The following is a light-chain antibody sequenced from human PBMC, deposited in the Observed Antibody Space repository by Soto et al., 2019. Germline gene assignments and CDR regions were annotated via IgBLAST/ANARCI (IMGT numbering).Light chain of an antibody. CDR3: CSYGGSRAV. V-gene: IGLV2-23*02. CDR2: EVS. CDR1: SSDVGSHNL. Sequence: QSVLTQPASVSGSPGQSITISCTGTSSDVGSHNLVSWYQQHPGQAPKLMIYEVSKRPLGVSARFSASKSGNTASLIISGLQAEDEAGYYCCSYGGSRAVFGGGTQLTVL. J-gene: IGLJ7*01.